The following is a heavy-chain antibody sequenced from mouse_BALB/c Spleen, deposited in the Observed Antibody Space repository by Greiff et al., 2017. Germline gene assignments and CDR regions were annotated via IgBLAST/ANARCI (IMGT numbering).Heavy chain of an antibody. CDR1: GFAFSSYA. Sequence: EVQGVESGGGLVKPGGSLKLSCAASGFAFSSYAMYWVRQTPEKRLEWVATISDGGSYTYYPDSVKGRFTISRDNAKNNLYLQMSSLKSEDTAMYYCARGRRSYYYAMDYWGQGTLVTVSS. CDR3: ARGRRSYYYAMDY. V-gene: IGHV5-4*02. CDR2: ISDGGSYT. J-gene: IGHJ4*01.